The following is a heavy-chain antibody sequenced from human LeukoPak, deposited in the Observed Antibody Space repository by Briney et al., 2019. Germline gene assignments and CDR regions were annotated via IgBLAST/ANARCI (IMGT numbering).Heavy chain of an antibody. CDR2: IYPGESDT. V-gene: IGHV5-51*03. D-gene: IGHD2-2*01. CDR3: ARRLGYCSSTSCPEGAFDI. CDR1: GYSFTSYW. Sequence: KPGESLKISCKGSGYSFTSYWIGWVRQMPGKGLGWMGIIYPGESDTRYSPSFQGQVTISADKSISTAYLQWSSLKASDTAMYYCARRLGYCSSTSCPEGAFDIWGQGTMVTVSS. J-gene: IGHJ3*02.